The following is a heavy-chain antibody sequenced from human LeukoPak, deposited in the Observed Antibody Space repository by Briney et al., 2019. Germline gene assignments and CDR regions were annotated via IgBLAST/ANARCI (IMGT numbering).Heavy chain of an antibody. CDR2: IRGKANSYAT. CDR3: SGIHCSSSSCGGF. J-gene: IGHJ4*02. D-gene: IGHD2-2*01. Sequence: GGSLRLSCAASGFTFSASAVHWVRQASGKGLEWVGRIRGKANSYATAYGASVKGRFTISRDDSKNTAYLQMTSLKTEDTAVYYCSGIHCSSSSCGGFWGQGNVVTVSS. V-gene: IGHV3-73*01. CDR1: GFTFSASA.